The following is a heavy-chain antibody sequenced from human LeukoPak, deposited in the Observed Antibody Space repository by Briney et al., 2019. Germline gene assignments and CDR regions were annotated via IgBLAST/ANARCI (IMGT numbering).Heavy chain of an antibody. D-gene: IGHD1-26*01. Sequence: GGSLRLSCAAPGFTVRSNYMSWVRQAPGKGLEWVSIIYSGGTTYYADSVKGRFIISRDNSKNTLYLQMNSLRAEDTAVYYCARKWELETWGRGTLVTVSS. CDR1: GFTVRSNY. CDR2: IYSGGTT. J-gene: IGHJ5*02. V-gene: IGHV3-66*01. CDR3: ARKWELET.